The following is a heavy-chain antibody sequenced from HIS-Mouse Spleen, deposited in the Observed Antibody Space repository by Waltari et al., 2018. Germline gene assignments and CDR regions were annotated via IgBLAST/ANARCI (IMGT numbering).Heavy chain of an antibody. CDR2: IDYSGST. V-gene: IGHV4-39*07. Sequence: QLQLQESGPGLVKPSETLSLTCTVSGGSISSSSYYWGWIRQPPGKGLEWIGSIDYSGSTDYNPSRKGRVTISVDTSKNQFSRKLSSVTAADTAVYYCAREIPYSSSWYDWYFDLWGRGTLVTVSS. J-gene: IGHJ2*01. CDR3: AREIPYSSSWYDWYFDL. CDR1: GGSISSSSYY. D-gene: IGHD6-13*01.